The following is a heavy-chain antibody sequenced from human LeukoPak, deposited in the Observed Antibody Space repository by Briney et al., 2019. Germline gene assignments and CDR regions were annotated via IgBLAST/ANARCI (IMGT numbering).Heavy chain of an antibody. CDR1: GFTFSSYA. D-gene: IGHD2-2*01. CDR3: AKDGGDIVVVPAYYGMDV. J-gene: IGHJ6*02. Sequence: GGSLRLSCAASGFTFSSYAMSWVRQAPGKGLEWVSAVSGSGGSTYYADSVKGRFTISRDNSKNTLYLQMNSLRAEDTAVYYCAKDGGDIVVVPAYYGMDVWGQGTTVTVSS. V-gene: IGHV3-23*01. CDR2: VSGSGGST.